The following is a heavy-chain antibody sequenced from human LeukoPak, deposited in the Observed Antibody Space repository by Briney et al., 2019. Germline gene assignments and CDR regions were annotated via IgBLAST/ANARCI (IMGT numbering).Heavy chain of an antibody. J-gene: IGHJ3*02. CDR1: VFTFSEYY. D-gene: IGHD1-26*01. CDR3: ARARGSYAFDI. Sequence: PEGSLRLSCVASVFTFSEYYMGWMREAPGKGREWVSYSSNSGDIMYYVGFVKGRFNIYRDNAKNSLFLQMSSLRVEDTTIYYCARARGSYAFDIWGQGTMVTVSS. CDR2: SSNSGDIM. V-gene: IGHV3-11*04.